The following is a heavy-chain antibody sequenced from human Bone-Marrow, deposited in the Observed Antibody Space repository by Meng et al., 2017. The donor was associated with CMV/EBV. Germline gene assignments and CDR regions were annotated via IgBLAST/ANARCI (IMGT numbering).Heavy chain of an antibody. CDR1: GFTFGDYP. Sequence: GESLKISCRVSGFTFGDYPMSWVRQAPGKGLEWVGFIRSKAYGGTTEYAASVKGRFTISRDDSKSIAYLQMNSLKTEDTAVYYCASCRSDLSADYWGQGTLVNFAS. CDR2: IRSKAYGGTT. D-gene: IGHD2-15*01. CDR3: ASCRSDLSADY. J-gene: IGHJ4*02. V-gene: IGHV3-49*04.